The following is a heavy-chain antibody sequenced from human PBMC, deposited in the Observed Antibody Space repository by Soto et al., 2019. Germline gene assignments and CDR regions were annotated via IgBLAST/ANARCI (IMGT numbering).Heavy chain of an antibody. D-gene: IGHD2-2*01. CDR2: ISLYSDGT. V-gene: IGHV1-18*01. J-gene: IGHJ5*02. CDR3: ARVVPGAEAWFGP. Sequence: QVQLVQSGGEVKRPGASVKVSCTTSGYTFSHYGITWVRQAHGQPLEWLGWISLYSDGTNHAQKFQGRVSITTDTSTPTAHMKLRSLRSDDTAVYYCARVVPGAEAWFGPWGQGTLVTVSS. CDR1: GYTFSHYG.